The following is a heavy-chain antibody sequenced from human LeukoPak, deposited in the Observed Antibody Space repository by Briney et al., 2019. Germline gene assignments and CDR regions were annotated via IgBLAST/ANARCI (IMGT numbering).Heavy chain of an antibody. V-gene: IGHV3-7*01. D-gene: IGHD3-16*01. CDR1: GFTFSRFW. CDR2: INEDGSEK. J-gene: IGHJ4*02. CDR3: TGETYYFDY. Sequence: PGGSLRLSCAVSGFTFSRFWLSWVRQAPGKGLEWVADINEDGSEKYYVDSVKGRFTISRDNAKNSLYLQMHSLTAEDTALSYCTGETYYFDYWGQGTLVTVSS.